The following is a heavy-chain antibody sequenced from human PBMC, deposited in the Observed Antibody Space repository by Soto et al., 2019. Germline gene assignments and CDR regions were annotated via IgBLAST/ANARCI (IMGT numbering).Heavy chain of an antibody. J-gene: IGHJ6*02. CDR2: ITPMFGTA. Sequence: ASVKVSCKGSGGTFSSYAISWVRQAPGQGLEWMGGITPMFGTANYAQKFQGRVTITADESTSTAYMELNSLRSEDTAVYFCAREYNWSGIRYVMDVWGQGTTVTVSS. CDR1: GGTFSSYA. D-gene: IGHD1-20*01. V-gene: IGHV1-69*13. CDR3: AREYNWSGIRYVMDV.